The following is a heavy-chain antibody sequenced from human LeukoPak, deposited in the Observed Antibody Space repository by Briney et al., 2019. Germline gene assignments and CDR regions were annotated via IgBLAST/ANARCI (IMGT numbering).Heavy chain of an antibody. D-gene: IGHD3-22*01. V-gene: IGHV3-13*01. Sequence: PGGSLRLSCAASGFTFSSYDMHWVRQATGKGLEWVSAIGTAGDTYYPGSVKGRFTISRENAKNSLYLQMNSLRAGDTAVYYCARGRYDSRGYCFDYWGQGTLVTVSS. J-gene: IGHJ4*02. CDR1: GFTFSSYD. CDR2: IGTAGDT. CDR3: ARGRYDSRGYCFDY.